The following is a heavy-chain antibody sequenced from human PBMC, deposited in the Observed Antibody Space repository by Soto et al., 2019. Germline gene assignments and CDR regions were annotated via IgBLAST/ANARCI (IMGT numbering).Heavy chain of an antibody. V-gene: IGHV3-23*01. Sequence: EVQLLESGGGLVKPGGSLRLSCAASGFTFSSYAMRWVRQAPGKGLEWVSAISAGGGNTYYRDSVKGRFTISRDNSKNTLYLQMNSLRAEDTAVYFCAQTTPSIHWFDPWGQGTLVTVSS. J-gene: IGHJ5*02. CDR3: AQTTPSIHWFDP. CDR2: ISAGGGNT. CDR1: GFTFSSYA. D-gene: IGHD1-1*01.